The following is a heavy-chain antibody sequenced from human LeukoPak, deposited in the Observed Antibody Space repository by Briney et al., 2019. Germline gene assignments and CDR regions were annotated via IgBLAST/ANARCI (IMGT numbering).Heavy chain of an antibody. CDR2: IYYSGST. CDR3: ARVARYSYGYYFDY. CDR1: VGSISRYY. D-gene: IGHD5-18*01. Sequence: SETLSLTCTVSVGSISRYYWSWIRQPPGQGLGCMGDIYYSGSTNYNPSLKSRVTISVDTSKNQFSLKLSSVTAADTAVYYCARVARYSYGYYFDYWGRGTLVTVSS. V-gene: IGHV4-59*01. J-gene: IGHJ4*02.